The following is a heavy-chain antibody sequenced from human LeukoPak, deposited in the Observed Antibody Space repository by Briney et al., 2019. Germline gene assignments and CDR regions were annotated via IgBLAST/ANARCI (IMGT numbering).Heavy chain of an antibody. CDR3: AREYYDFWSGYYGSYFDY. Sequence: ASVKVSCKASGYTFTSYGISWVRQAPGQGLEWMGWISAYNGNTNYAQKLQGRVTMTTDTSTSTAYMELRSLRSDDTAVHYCAREYYDFWSGYYGSYFDYWGQGTLVTVSS. CDR1: GYTFTSYG. CDR2: ISAYNGNT. J-gene: IGHJ4*02. D-gene: IGHD3-3*01. V-gene: IGHV1-18*01.